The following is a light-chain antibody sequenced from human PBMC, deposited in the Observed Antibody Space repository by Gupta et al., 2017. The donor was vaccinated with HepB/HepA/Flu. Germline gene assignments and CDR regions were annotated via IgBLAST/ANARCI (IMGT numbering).Light chain of an antibody. V-gene: IGLV1-51*02. Sequence: QSVLTQPPSLSPAPGQKVTISCSGSSSNIENNYVPWYQLFPGTAPKLLIFENNQRPSGIPDRFSGSTSDTSATLDITGLQTGDEADYYCGTWDSSLSVVVFGGGTRLTVL. CDR3: GTWDSSLSVVV. J-gene: IGLJ2*01. CDR1: SSNIENNY. CDR2: ENN.